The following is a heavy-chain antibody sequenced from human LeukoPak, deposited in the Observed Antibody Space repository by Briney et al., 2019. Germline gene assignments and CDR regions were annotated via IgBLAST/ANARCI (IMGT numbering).Heavy chain of an antibody. D-gene: IGHD3-22*01. CDR1: GGSISSYY. V-gene: IGHV4-4*07. J-gene: IGHJ5*02. CDR2: MSASGST. Sequence: PSETLSLTCTVSGGSISSYYWSWIRQPAGRGLEWIGRMSASGSTNYSPSLKSRVTMSVDTSKNQFSLRLNSVTAADTAVYYCARVYYYDSSGYYWFDPWGQGTLVTVSP. CDR3: ARVYYYDSSGYYWFDP.